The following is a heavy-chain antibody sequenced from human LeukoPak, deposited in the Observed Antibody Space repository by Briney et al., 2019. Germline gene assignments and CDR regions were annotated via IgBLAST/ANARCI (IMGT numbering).Heavy chain of an antibody. D-gene: IGHD6-19*01. J-gene: IGHJ2*01. Sequence: GESLRLSCAASGFTFSSYDMNWVRQAPGKGLEWVSYISSTGYTIYYADSMKGRFTISRDNTKNSLYLQMNTLRAEDTALYYCARDQWKYFDLWGRGTLVTVSS. CDR3: ARDQWKYFDL. CDR2: ISSTGYTI. CDR1: GFTFSSYD. V-gene: IGHV3-48*03.